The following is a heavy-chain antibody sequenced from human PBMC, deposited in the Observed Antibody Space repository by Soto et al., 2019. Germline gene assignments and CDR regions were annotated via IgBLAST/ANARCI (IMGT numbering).Heavy chain of an antibody. D-gene: IGHD1-26*01. V-gene: IGHV1-18*01. J-gene: IGHJ1*01. Sequence: QVQLVQSGAEVKKPGASVKVSCKASGYTFTTYGISWVRQVPGQGLEWMGWNSAYNGNTNYAQKLQDRVTLTRDTSTNTAYMELRSLRSDDTAVYFCAREGQVGSTIVFQFWGQGTLVTVSS. CDR3: AREGQVGSTIVFQF. CDR1: GYTFTTYG. CDR2: NSAYNGNT.